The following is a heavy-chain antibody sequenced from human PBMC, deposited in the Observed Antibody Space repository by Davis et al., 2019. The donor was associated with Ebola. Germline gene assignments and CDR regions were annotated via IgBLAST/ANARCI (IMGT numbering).Heavy chain of an antibody. Sequence: PGGSLRLSCAASGFTFSSYGMHWVRQAPGKGLEWVAVISYDGSNKYYADSVKGRFIISRDNSKNTLYLQMNSLRAEDTAVYYCAKDLGYCSSTSCYAPDYWGQGTLVTVSS. J-gene: IGHJ4*02. CDR2: ISYDGSNK. CDR3: AKDLGYCSSTSCYAPDY. V-gene: IGHV3-30*18. D-gene: IGHD2-2*01. CDR1: GFTFSSYG.